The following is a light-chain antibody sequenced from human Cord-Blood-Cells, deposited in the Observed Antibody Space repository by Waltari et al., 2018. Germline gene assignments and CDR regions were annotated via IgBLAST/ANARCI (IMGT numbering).Light chain of an antibody. CDR2: EVS. V-gene: IGLV2-14*01. CDR1: SSDVGGYNY. CDR3: SSYTSSSTYV. J-gene: IGLJ1*01. Sequence: QSALTQSASVSGSPGQSITISCTGTSSDVGGYNYVSWYQRHPGKAPKLMIYEVSKPPSGVSNRFSGSKSGNTASLTISGLQADDEADYSCSSYTSSSTYVFGTGTKVTVL.